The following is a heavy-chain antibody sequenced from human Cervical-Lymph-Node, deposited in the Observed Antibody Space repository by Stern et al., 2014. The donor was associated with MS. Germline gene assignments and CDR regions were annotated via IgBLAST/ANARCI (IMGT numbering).Heavy chain of an antibody. V-gene: IGHV4-59*01. J-gene: IGHJ6*02. D-gene: IGHD1-26*01. Sequence: QLQLQESGPGLVKPSETLSLTCTVSGGSITDYYWSWIRQPPGKGLEWIGYVYYSGSTNYNPSLKSRVTISVDTSKNQFSLKLSPVSAADTAVYYCARGGARGLYYYYSLDVWGQGTTVTVSS. CDR2: VYYSGST. CDR1: GGSITDYY. CDR3: ARGGARGLYYYYSLDV.